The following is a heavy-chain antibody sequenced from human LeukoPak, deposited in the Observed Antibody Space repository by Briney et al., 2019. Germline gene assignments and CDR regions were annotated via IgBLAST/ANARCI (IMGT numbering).Heavy chain of an antibody. J-gene: IGHJ4*02. D-gene: IGHD1-26*01. V-gene: IGHV4-59*01. Sequence: SETLSLTCTVSGGSISSYYWSWIRQPPGKGLEWIGYIYYSGSTNYNPSLKSRVTISVDTSKNQFSLKLSSVTAADTAVYCCARVDDSGALDYWGQGTLVTVSS. CDR2: IYYSGST. CDR1: GGSISSYY. CDR3: ARVDDSGALDY.